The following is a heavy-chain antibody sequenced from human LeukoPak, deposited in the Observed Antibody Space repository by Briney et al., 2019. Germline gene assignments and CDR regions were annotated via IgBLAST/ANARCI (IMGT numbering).Heavy chain of an antibody. D-gene: IGHD3-10*01. CDR1: GGSFSGYY. CDR3: ARQEFSVGSNYYFAFDI. V-gene: IGHV4-34*01. CDR2: INHGGST. J-gene: IGHJ3*02. Sequence: PSETLSLTCAVYGGSFSGYYWSWIRQPPGKGLEWIGEINHGGSTNYNPSLKSRVTMSVDTSKNQFSLKLNSVTAADTAVYYCARQEFSVGSNYYFAFDIWGQGTMVTVSS.